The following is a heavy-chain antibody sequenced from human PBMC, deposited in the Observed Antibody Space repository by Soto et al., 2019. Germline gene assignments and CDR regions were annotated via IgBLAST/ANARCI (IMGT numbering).Heavy chain of an antibody. CDR3: ARLPGALVAVLYIYPLDGREAMSDVDV. J-gene: IGHJ6*02. V-gene: IGHV3-30-3*01. CDR2: ISFDGSNK. D-gene: IGHD6-19*01. CDR1: GFNFNYYP. Sequence: QMQLVESGGGVVQPGESLRLSCAASGFNFNYYPMHWVRQTPGKGLEWVAVISFDGSNKFYADSVKGRFTISKDNSKNMLYLQMNSVRPEDAAVYYCARLPGALVAVLYIYPLDGREAMSDVDVWGQGTTVSVSS.